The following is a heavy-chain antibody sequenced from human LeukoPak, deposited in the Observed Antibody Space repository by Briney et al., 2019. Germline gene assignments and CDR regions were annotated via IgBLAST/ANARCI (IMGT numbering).Heavy chain of an antibody. CDR1: GFTFSSYS. J-gene: IGHJ5*02. D-gene: IGHD3-22*01. CDR2: ISSSSSYI. CDR3: ARDQALYYYDKGWFDP. V-gene: IGHV3-21*01. Sequence: PGGSLRLSCAASGFTFSSYSMNWVRQAPGKGLEWVSSISSSSSYIYYADSVKGRFTISRDNAKNSLYLQMNSLRAEDTAVYYCARDQALYYYDKGWFDPWGQGTLVTVSS.